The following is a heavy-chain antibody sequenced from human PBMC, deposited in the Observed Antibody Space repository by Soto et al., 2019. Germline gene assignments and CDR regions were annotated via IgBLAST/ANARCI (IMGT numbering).Heavy chain of an antibody. D-gene: IGHD5-18*01. CDR1: GYTLTELS. CDR2: FDPEDGET. CDR3: ATGPLHSYGSSYFDY. Sequence: KVSCKVSGYTLTELSMHWVRQAPGKGLEWMGGFDPEDGETIYAQKFQGRVTMTEDTSTDTAYMELSSLRSEDTAVYYCATGPLHSYGSSYFDYWGQGTLVTVSS. V-gene: IGHV1-24*01. J-gene: IGHJ4*02.